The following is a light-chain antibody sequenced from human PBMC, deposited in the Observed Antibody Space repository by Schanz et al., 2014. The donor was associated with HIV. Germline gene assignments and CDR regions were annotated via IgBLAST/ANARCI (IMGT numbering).Light chain of an antibody. Sequence: QSVLTQPPSVSGAPGQRVTISCTGSSSNIGARYDVHWYQQLPGTAPKLVIYGNKNRPSGVPDRFSGSRSDTSASLTITGLQADDEADYYCQSYDDSLRAVVFGGGTKLTVL. CDR1: SSNIGARYD. J-gene: IGLJ2*01. CDR3: QSYDDSLRAVV. CDR2: GNK. V-gene: IGLV1-40*01.